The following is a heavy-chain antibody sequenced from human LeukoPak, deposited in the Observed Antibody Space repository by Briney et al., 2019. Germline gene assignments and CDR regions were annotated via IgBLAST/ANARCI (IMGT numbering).Heavy chain of an antibody. Sequence: GGSLRLSCAASGFTFDDYGMSWVRQGPGKGLVWVSRISGDGRITRNADSVKGRFFISRDNAKNTLYLQMNSLRAEDTAVYYCARGGSPPEALGDTFDIWGQGTMVTVSS. CDR2: ISGDGRIT. J-gene: IGHJ3*02. CDR3: ARGGSPPEALGDTFDI. D-gene: IGHD1-26*01. V-gene: IGHV3-74*01. CDR1: GFTFDDYG.